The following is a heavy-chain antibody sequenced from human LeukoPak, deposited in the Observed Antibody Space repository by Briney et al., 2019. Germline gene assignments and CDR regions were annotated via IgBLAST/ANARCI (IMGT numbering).Heavy chain of an antibody. J-gene: IGHJ3*02. D-gene: IGHD6-13*01. CDR2: IYYSGST. CDR1: GGSISSSSYY. V-gene: IGHV4-39*07. Sequence: SETLSLTCTVSGGSISSSSYYWGWIRQPPGKGLEWIGSIYYSGSTYYNPSLKSRVTISVDTSKNQFSLKLSSVTAADTAVYYCARVKSSSSNAFDIWGQGTMVTVSS. CDR3: ARVKSSSSNAFDI.